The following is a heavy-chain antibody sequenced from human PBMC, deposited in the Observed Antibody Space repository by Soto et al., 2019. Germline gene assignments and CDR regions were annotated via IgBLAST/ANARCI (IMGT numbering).Heavy chain of an antibody. CDR2: ISSSSSSI. V-gene: IGHV3-48*02. CDR3: ATDDPVVSTRSGEYYYGMAF. Sequence: PGGSLRLCCAASGFTFSSYSMNCVRQAPGKGLEWVSYISSSSSSIYYADSVKGRFTISRDNAKNSLYLQMNSLRDEDTAVYYCATDDPVVSTRSGEYYYGMAFPVQRTTVPVSS. CDR1: GFTFSSYS. J-gene: IGHJ6*01. D-gene: IGHD1-26*01.